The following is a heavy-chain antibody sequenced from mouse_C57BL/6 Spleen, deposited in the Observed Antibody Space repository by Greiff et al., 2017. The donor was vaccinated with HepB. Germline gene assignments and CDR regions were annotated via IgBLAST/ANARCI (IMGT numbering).Heavy chain of an antibody. J-gene: IGHJ1*03. Sequence: VQLQQPGAELVRPGTSVKLSCKASGYTFTSYWMHWVKQRPGQGLEWIGVIDPSDSYTNYNQKFKGKATLTVDTSSSTAYMQLSSLTSEDSAVYYCARRAGGDWYFDVWGTGTTVTVSS. CDR1: GYTFTSYW. CDR3: ARRAGGDWYFDV. CDR2: IDPSDSYT. V-gene: IGHV1-59*01. D-gene: IGHD3-1*01.